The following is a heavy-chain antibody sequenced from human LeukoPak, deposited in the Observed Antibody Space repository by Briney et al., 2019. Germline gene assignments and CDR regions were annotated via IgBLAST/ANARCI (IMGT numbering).Heavy chain of an antibody. CDR2: ISSSSSTI. D-gene: IGHD5-18*01. V-gene: IGHV3-11*04. Sequence: GGSLRLSCAASGFTFSDYYMSWVRQAPGKGLEGVSYISSSSSTIYYADSVKGRFTISRDNAKNSLYLQMNSLRAEDTAVYYCAAKEGKLWTDYWGQGTLVTVSS. J-gene: IGHJ4*02. CDR1: GFTFSDYY. CDR3: AAKEGKLWTDY.